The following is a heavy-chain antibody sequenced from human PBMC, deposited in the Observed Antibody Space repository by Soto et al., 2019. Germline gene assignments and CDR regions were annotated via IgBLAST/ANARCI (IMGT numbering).Heavy chain of an antibody. CDR3: TTGLIAVARTNLDY. V-gene: IGHV3-73*01. D-gene: IGHD6-19*01. CDR2: IRSKANNYTT. CDR1: GFTFSDSA. J-gene: IGHJ4*02. Sequence: GGSLRLSCVVSGFTFSDSAIHWVRQASGKGLEWVGRIRSKANNYTTGYAASLKGRFTISRDDSKNTAYLHMNSLRTEDTALYFCTTGLIAVARTNLDYWGQGALVTVSS.